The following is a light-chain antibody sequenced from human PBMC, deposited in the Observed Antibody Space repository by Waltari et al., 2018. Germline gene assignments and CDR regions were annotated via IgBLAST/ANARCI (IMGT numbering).Light chain of an antibody. V-gene: IGKV3-20*01. Sequence: EIVLTQSPGTLSLSPGERATLSCRASQSVRGSLDWCQQKAGQAPRLLIYGASSRATGIPDRFSGGGSGTDFSLTISRLEPEDFAVYYCQHYVRLPATFGQGTKVEI. CDR3: QHYVRLPAT. CDR1: QSVRGS. J-gene: IGKJ1*01. CDR2: GAS.